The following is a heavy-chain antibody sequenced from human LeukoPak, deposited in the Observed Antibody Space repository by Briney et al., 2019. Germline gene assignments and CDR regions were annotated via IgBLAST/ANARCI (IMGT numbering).Heavy chain of an antibody. CDR3: ARALDYYDSSGPPLYYFDY. V-gene: IGHV4-39*01. Sequence: PSETLSLTCTVSGGSISSYYWSWIRQPPGKGLEWIGSIYYSGSTYYNPSLKSRVTISVDTSKNQFSLKLSSVTAADTAVYYCARALDYYDSSGPPLYYFDYWGQGTLVTVSS. J-gene: IGHJ4*02. CDR2: IYYSGST. CDR1: GGSISSYY. D-gene: IGHD3-22*01.